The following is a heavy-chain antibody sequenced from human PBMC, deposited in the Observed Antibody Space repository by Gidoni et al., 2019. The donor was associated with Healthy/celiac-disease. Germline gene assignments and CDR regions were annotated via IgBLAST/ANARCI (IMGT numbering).Heavy chain of an antibody. CDR1: GFPFSSYA. V-gene: IGHV3-30-3*01. J-gene: IGHJ4*02. D-gene: IGHD4-17*01. Sequence: QVQLVESGGGVVQPGRSLRLSCAASGFPFSSYAMHWVRQAPGKGLAWVAVISYDGSNKYYADSVKGRFTISRDNSKNTLYLQMNSLRAEDTAVYYCARDGDYEGYFDYWGQGTLVTVSS. CDR2: ISYDGSNK. CDR3: ARDGDYEGYFDY.